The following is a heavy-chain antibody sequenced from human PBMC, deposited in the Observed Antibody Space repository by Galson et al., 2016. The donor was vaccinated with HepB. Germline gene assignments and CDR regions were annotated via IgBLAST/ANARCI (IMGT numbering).Heavy chain of an antibody. J-gene: IGHJ6*02. V-gene: IGHV5-10-1*01. CDR3: ARLQYYYDSGRVNYDSHYYGMDV. CDR2: IDPSDSYT. Sequence: QSGAEVKKPGESLRISCKGSGYSFTSYWISWVRQMPGKGLEWMGRIDPSDSYTDYSPSFQGHVTISVDKSISTAYLQWSGLKASDTAMYFCARLQYYYDSGRVNYDSHYYGMDVWGQGLLVTVSS. D-gene: IGHD3-10*01. CDR1: GYSFTSYW.